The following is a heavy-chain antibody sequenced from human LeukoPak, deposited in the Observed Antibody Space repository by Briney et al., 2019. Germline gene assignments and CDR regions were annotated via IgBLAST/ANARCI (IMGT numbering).Heavy chain of an antibody. Sequence: GGSLRLSCVASGFMFSNHWMSWVRQAPGRGLEFVANIQQDGSEKYHLDSVKGRFTISRDNAKNSLYLQMNSLRAEDTAVYYCARVSIVVVPAAPWAFDIWGQGTMVTVSS. CDR3: ARVSIVVVPAAPWAFDI. V-gene: IGHV3-7*01. D-gene: IGHD2-2*01. CDR1: GFMFSNHW. CDR2: IQQDGSEK. J-gene: IGHJ3*02.